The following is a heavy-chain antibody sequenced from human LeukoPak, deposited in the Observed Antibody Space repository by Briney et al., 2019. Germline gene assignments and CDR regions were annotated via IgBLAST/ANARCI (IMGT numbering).Heavy chain of an antibody. Sequence: PGGSLRLSCAASGFTFSSYAMSWVRQAPGKGLEWVSAISGSGGSTYYADSVKGRFTISRDNSKNTLYLQMNSLRAEDMAVYYCAKGDLGYCSSTSCNDYWGQGTLVTVSS. CDR1: GFTFSSYA. D-gene: IGHD2-2*01. CDR2: ISGSGGST. V-gene: IGHV3-23*01. CDR3: AKGDLGYCSSTSCNDY. J-gene: IGHJ4*02.